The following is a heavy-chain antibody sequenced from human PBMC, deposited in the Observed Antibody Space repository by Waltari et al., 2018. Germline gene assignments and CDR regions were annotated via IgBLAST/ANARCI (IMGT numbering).Heavy chain of an antibody. CDR2: IKSDGSTT. Sequence: EVQLVESGGGLVQPGGSLRLSCAASGFTFCNYWMHWVRQSPGTGLVWVERIKSDGSTTTYADYVKGRFTISRDNAKNTRYLQMNGLTADDTAVYYCEREGKDRAFDYWGQGTLGTVSS. D-gene: IGHD2-15*01. J-gene: IGHJ4*02. CDR3: EREGKDRAFDY. CDR1: GFTFCNYW. V-gene: IGHV3-74*03.